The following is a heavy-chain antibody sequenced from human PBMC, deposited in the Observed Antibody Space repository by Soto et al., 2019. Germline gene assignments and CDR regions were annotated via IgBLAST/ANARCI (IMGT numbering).Heavy chain of an antibody. Sequence: EVQLLESGGGLVQPGGSLRLSCAASGFTFSSYAMSWVRQAPGKGLEWVSAISGSGGSTYYADSVKGRFTISRDNSKNTLYLQMNSLRAEDTAVYYCALAGSYDSGGVGYYYYGMDVWGQGTTVTVSS. CDR2: ISGSGGST. CDR1: GFTFSSYA. J-gene: IGHJ6*02. V-gene: IGHV3-23*01. CDR3: ALAGSYDSGGVGYYYYGMDV. D-gene: IGHD1-26*01.